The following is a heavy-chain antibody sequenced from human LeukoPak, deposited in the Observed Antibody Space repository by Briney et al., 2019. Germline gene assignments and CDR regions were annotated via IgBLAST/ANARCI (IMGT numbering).Heavy chain of an antibody. CDR3: ASPALGSRDAFDI. CDR2: IYYSGST. J-gene: IGHJ3*02. Sequence: ASETLSLTCTVSGGSISSYYWSWIRQPPGKGLEWIGYIYYSGSTNYNPSLKSRVTISVDTSKNQFSLKLSSVTAADTAMYYCASPALGSRDAFDIWGQGTMVTVSS. D-gene: IGHD1-26*01. V-gene: IGHV4-59*08. CDR1: GGSISSYY.